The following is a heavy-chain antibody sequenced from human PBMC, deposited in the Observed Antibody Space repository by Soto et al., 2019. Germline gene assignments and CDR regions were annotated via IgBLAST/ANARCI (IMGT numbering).Heavy chain of an antibody. J-gene: IGHJ4*02. CDR2: IYYSGST. V-gene: IGHV4-31*03. D-gene: IGHD3-16*02. CDR3: ARGPNYDYVWGSYRPYYFDY. Sequence: QVQLQESGPGLVKPSQTLSLTCTVSGGSISSGGYYWSWIRQHPGKGLEWIGYIYYSGSTYYNPSLKRRVTISVDTSKNQFSLKLSSVTAADTAVYYCARGPNYDYVWGSYRPYYFDYWGQGTLVTVSS. CDR1: GGSISSGGYY.